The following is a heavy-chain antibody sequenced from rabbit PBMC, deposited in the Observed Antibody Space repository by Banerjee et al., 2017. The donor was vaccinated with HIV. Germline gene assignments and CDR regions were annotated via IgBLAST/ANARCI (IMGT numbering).Heavy chain of an antibody. D-gene: IGHD6-1*01. Sequence: QEQLVESGGGLVKPGGTLTLTCKASGIDFSSYYYMCWVRQAPGKGLELIGCIYTSSGSTWYASWVNGRFTISKTSSTTVTLQMTSLTVADTATYFCARNSYGDDAYPDYFNLWGPGTLVTVS. V-gene: IGHV1S43*01. CDR3: ARNSYGDDAYPDYFNL. J-gene: IGHJ4*01. CDR1: GIDFSSYYY. CDR2: IYTSSGST.